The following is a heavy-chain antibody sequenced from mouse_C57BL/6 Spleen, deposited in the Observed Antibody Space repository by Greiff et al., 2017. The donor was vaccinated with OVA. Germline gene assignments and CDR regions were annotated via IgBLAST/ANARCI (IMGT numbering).Heavy chain of an antibody. V-gene: IGHV1-50*01. CDR1: GYTFTSYW. D-gene: IGHD1-1*01. J-gene: IGHJ2*01. Sequence: QVQLQQPGAELVKPGASVKLSCKASGYTFTSYWMQWVQQRPGQGLEWIGEIDPSDSYTNYNQKFKGKATLTVDTSSSTAYMQLSSLTSEDSAVYYCARNPYYYGSSPFDYWGQGTTLTVSS. CDR3: ARNPYYYGSSPFDY. CDR2: IDPSDSYT.